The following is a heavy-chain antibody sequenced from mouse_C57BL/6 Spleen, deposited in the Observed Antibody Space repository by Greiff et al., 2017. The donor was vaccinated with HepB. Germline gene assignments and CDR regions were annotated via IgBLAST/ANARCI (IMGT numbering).Heavy chain of an antibody. CDR1: GYAFTNYL. Sequence: VQLQQSGAELVRPGTSVKVSCKASGYAFTNYLIEWVKQRPGQGLEWIGVINPGSGGTNYNEKFKGKATLTADKSSSTADMQISSLTSEDSAVYFCAREGRLRALFAYWGQGTLVTVSA. J-gene: IGHJ3*01. V-gene: IGHV1-54*01. D-gene: IGHD2-4*01. CDR2: INPGSGGT. CDR3: AREGRLRALFAY.